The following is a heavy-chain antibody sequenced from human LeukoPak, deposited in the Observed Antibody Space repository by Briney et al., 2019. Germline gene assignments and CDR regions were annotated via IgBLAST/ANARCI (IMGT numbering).Heavy chain of an antibody. Sequence: GRSLRLSCAASGFTFSSYAMHWVRQAPGKGLEWVAVISYDGGNKYYADSVKGRFTISRDNSKNTLYLQMNSLRAEDTAVYYCARGSKSYGDYIRSRLYYFDYWGQGTLVTVSS. J-gene: IGHJ4*02. CDR1: GFTFSSYA. V-gene: IGHV3-30*04. CDR3: ARGSKSYGDYIRSRLYYFDY. D-gene: IGHD4-17*01. CDR2: ISYDGGNK.